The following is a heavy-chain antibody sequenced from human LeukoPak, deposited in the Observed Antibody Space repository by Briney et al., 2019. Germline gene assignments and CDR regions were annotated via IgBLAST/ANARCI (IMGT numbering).Heavy chain of an antibody. CDR3: GASHTGLFDY. CDR1: DGTISSGNYY. J-gene: IGHJ4*02. CDR2: FYTSGSV. V-gene: IGHV4-61*02. Sequence: SETLSLTCNVSDGTISSGNYYWDWIRQPAGKGLEWIGRFYTSGSVNYNPSLKSRVTMSMDASKNQFSLKLSSVTAADTAVYYCGASHTGLFDYWGQGTLVTVSS. D-gene: IGHD5-18*01.